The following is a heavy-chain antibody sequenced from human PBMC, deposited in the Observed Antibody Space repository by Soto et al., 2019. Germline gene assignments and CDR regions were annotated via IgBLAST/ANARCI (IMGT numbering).Heavy chain of an antibody. CDR3: ARHLGYYYDSRGFDY. D-gene: IGHD3-22*01. Sequence: PSETLSLTCTVSGGSISSSSYYWGWIRQPPGKGLAGIGSIYYSGSTYYNPSLKSRVTISVDTSKNQFSLKLSSVTAADTAVYYCARHLGYYYDSRGFDYWGQGTMVTVYS. CDR1: GGSISSSSYY. V-gene: IGHV4-39*01. J-gene: IGHJ4*02. CDR2: IYYSGST.